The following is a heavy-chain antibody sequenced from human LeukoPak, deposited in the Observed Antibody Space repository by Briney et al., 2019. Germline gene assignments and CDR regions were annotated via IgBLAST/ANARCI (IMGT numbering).Heavy chain of an antibody. J-gene: IGHJ4*02. D-gene: IGHD3-3*01. CDR1: GFIFDDYA. V-gene: IGHV3-9*03. Sequence: GGSLRLSCAAPGFIFDDYAMHWVRQTPGKGLEWVSGISWNSDSIVYADSVKGRFTISRDNAKNSLYLQMNSLRSEDMALYYCVKDKTDFWSGYFDYWGQGTLVTVSS. CDR3: VKDKTDFWSGYFDY. CDR2: ISWNSDSI.